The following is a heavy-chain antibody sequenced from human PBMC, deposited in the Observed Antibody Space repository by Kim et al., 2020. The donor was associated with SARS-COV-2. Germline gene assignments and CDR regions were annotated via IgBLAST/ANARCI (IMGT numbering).Heavy chain of an antibody. J-gene: IGHJ4*02. D-gene: IGHD5-18*01. CDR2: PNSGGT. Sequence: PNSGGTNYAQKFQGRVTMTRDTSISTAYMELSRLRSDDTAVYYCARVMDTWGQGTLVTVSS. V-gene: IGHV1-2*02. CDR3: ARVMDT.